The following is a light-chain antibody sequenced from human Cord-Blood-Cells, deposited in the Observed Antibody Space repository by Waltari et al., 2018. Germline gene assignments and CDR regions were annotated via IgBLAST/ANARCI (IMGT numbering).Light chain of an antibody. CDR1: QSVSSY. V-gene: IGKV3-11*01. Sequence: EIVLTQSPATLSLSPGERATLSCRASQSVSSYLAWYQQKPGQAPRLLIYDASNGATGIPARFSGNGSGTDFTLTISSLEPEDFAVYYCQQRSNWPPPTFGQGTRLEIK. CDR3: QQRSNWPPPT. J-gene: IGKJ5*01. CDR2: DAS.